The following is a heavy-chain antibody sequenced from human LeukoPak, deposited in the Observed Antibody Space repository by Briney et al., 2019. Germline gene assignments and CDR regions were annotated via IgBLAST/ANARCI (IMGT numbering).Heavy chain of an antibody. J-gene: IGHJ5*02. CDR1: GFTFSSYG. Sequence: GGSLRLSCAASGFTFSSYGMHWVRQAPGKGLEWVAVIWYDGSNKYYADSVKGRSTISRDNSKNTLYLQMNSLRAEDTAVYYCARDPSDYYGSGRRRTDNWFDPWGQGTLVTVSS. V-gene: IGHV3-33*01. CDR3: ARDPSDYYGSGRRRTDNWFDP. D-gene: IGHD3-10*01. CDR2: IWYDGSNK.